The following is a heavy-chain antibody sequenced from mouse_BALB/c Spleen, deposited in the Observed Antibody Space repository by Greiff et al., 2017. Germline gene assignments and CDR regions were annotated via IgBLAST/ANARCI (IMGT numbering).Heavy chain of an antibody. Sequence: QVQLQQSGPGLVAPSQSLSITCTVSGFSLTGYGVNWVRQPPGKGLEWLGMIWGDGSTDYNSALKSRLSISKDNSKSQVFLKMNSLQTDDTARYYCARMGEYGNYSWFAYWGQGTLVTVSA. CDR2: IWGDGST. CDR1: GFSLTGYG. V-gene: IGHV2-6-7*01. J-gene: IGHJ3*01. CDR3: ARMGEYGNYSWFAY. D-gene: IGHD2-1*01.